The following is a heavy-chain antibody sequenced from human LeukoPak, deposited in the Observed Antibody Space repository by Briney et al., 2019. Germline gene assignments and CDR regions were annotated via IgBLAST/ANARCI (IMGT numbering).Heavy chain of an antibody. CDR2: FFYRGST. V-gene: IGHV4-59*08. Sequence: PSETLSLTCTVSGDSISPYYWSWIRQPPGKGLEWVGYFFYRGSTNYNASLKSRVTISVDTSKNQFSLKLSSVTAADTAVYYCARGRTTYPIWGQGTMVTVSS. J-gene: IGHJ3*02. CDR3: ARGRTTYPI. D-gene: IGHD1-1*01. CDR1: GDSISPYY.